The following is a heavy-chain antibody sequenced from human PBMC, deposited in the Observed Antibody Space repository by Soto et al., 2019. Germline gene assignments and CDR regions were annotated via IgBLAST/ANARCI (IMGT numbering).Heavy chain of an antibody. CDR1: GGSISSYY. CDR2: IYYSGST. J-gene: IGHJ5*02. Sequence: SETLSLTCTVSGGSISSYYWSWIRQPPGKGLEWIGYIYYSGSTNYNPSLKSRVTISVDTSKNQFSLKLSSVTAADTAVYYCARHGVRTMRSLSWFDLWGQGTLVTVSS. V-gene: IGHV4-59*08. D-gene: IGHD3-16*01. CDR3: ARHGVRTMRSLSWFDL.